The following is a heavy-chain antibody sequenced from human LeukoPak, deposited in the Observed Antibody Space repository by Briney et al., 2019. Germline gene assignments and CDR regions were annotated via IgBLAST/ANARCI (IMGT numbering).Heavy chain of an antibody. CDR1: GVPISSDY. J-gene: IGHJ3*02. CDR3: ARDHDGEDYGNAFDI. V-gene: IGHV4-4*07. Sequence: SETLSLTCTVSGVPISSDYWNWIRQPAGKGLEWIGRIYTSGSTNYNPSLKSRVTMSVDTSKNEISLKLTSMTAADTAVYYCARDHDGEDYGNAFDIWGHGTIVTVSS. CDR2: IYTSGST. D-gene: IGHD4-17*01.